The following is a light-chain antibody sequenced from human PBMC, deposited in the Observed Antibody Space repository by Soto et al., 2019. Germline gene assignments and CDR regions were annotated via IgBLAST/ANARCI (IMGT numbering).Light chain of an antibody. V-gene: IGLV1-47*01. CDR3: AAWDGSLSGRV. CDR2: RNN. J-gene: IGLJ3*02. Sequence: QSVLTQPPSASGTPGQRVTISCSGSSSNIGSTYVYWYQQLPGTAPKLLIYRNNQRPSGVPDRFSGSKSGTSASLAISGVRSEDEADYYCAAWDGSLSGRVFGGGTKLTVL. CDR1: SSNIGSTY.